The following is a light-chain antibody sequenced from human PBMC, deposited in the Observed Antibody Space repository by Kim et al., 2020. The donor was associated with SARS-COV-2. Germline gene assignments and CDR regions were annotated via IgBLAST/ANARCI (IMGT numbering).Light chain of an antibody. Sequence: SYELTQPPSVSVSPGQTASITCSGDKLGDKYACWYQQKPGQSPVLVIYQDSKRPSGIPERFSGSNSGNTATLTISGTQAMDEADYYCQAWDSSTAPCVVFGGGTQLTVL. V-gene: IGLV3-1*01. CDR2: QDS. CDR1: KLGDKY. CDR3: QAWDSSTAPCVV. J-gene: IGLJ2*01.